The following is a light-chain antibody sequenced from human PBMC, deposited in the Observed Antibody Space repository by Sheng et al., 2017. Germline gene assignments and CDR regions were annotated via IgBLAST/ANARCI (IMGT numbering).Light chain of an antibody. V-gene: IGLV3-21*02. CDR3: QVWDRSTGHYV. Sequence: SYVLTQPPSVSVAPGQTATITCGGDNLGSTVVHWYQHKPGQAPVLVVYDDSDRPSGIPERFSGSHSGTTATLAIRRVEVGDEADYYCQVWDRSTGHYVFGTGPRSPS. CDR1: NLGSTV. J-gene: IGLJ1*01. CDR2: DDS.